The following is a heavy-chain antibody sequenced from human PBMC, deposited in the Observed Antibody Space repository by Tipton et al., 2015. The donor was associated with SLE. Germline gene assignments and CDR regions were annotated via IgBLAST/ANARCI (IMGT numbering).Heavy chain of an antibody. CDR2: INNDGSDT. CDR3: ARGLRGPDY. CDR1: GFTFSGYW. Sequence: SLRLSCAASGFTFSGYWMHWVRQAPGKGLVWVSRINNDGSDTVYADSGKGRFTISRDNAKNTLYLQMNGLRAEDAAVYYCARGLRGPDYWGQGTLVTVSS. V-gene: IGHV3-74*01. D-gene: IGHD4-17*01. J-gene: IGHJ4*02.